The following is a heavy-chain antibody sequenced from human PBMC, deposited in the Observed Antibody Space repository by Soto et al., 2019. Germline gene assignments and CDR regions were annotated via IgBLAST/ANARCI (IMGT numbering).Heavy chain of an antibody. CDR3: ASRAEFFFDY. J-gene: IGHJ4*02. V-gene: IGHV3-23*01. CDR2: ISGSGGST. Sequence: PGGSLRLSCAASGFTFSSYAMIWVRQARGKGLEWVSAISGSGGSTYYADSVKGRFTISRDNSKDTLYLQMNSLRADDTAVYYCASRAEFFFDYWGQGTLVTVSS. CDR1: GFTFSSYA.